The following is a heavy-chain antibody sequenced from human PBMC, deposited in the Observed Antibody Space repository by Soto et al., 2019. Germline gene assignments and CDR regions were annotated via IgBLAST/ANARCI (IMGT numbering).Heavy chain of an antibody. CDR3: ARDRSSSSV. J-gene: IGHJ4*02. V-gene: IGHV1-18*01. Sequence: ASVKVSCKASGYTFTNYGISWVRQAPGQGLEWMGWISGYNGNTNYAQKFQGRVAVTADTSTNTAYMELRSLTSDDTAVYFCARDRSSSSVWGQGTLVTVSS. D-gene: IGHD6-13*01. CDR1: GYTFTNYG. CDR2: ISGYNGNT.